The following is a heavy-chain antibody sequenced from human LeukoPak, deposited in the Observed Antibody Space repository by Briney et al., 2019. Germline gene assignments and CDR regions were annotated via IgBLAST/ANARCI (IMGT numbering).Heavy chain of an antibody. CDR1: GFTFSSYG. J-gene: IGHJ4*02. V-gene: IGHV3-30*02. CDR2: IRYDGGKK. D-gene: IGHD2-15*01. CDR3: AKTGSWGSSNYYFDY. Sequence: GGSLRLSCAASGFTFSSYGMHWVRQAPSKGLEWVAFIRYDGGKKYYADSVKGRFTISRDNSKNTLYLQMNSLRAEDTALYYCAKTGSWGSSNYYFDYWGQGTLVTVSS.